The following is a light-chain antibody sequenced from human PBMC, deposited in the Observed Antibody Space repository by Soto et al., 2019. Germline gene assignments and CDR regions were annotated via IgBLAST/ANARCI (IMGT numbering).Light chain of an antibody. CDR3: QQLNSYPRT. CDR1: QGISSY. CDR2: GAS. V-gene: IGKV1-9*01. J-gene: IGKJ1*01. Sequence: DIQLTQSPSFLSASVGDRVTITCRASQGISSYLAWYQQKPGKAPKLLIYGASTLQNGVPSTFSGSGSGTEFTLTICILQPEDFATNYCQQLNSYPRTFGQGTKVDIK.